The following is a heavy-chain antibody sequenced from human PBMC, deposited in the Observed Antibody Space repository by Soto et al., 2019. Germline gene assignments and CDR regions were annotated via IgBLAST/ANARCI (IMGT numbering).Heavy chain of an antibody. Sequence: EVQLLESVGDLVQPGGSLRLSCAVSGFPFSSYAMTWVRQAPGKGLEWVSSMSGSGGNTYYADSVKGRFTIFRDNSKNRLYLQMNSLRAEDTAVYYCARRLTYCGGDCYHFDYWGQGTLVTVSS. CDR3: ARRLTYCGGDCYHFDY. CDR1: GFPFSSYA. J-gene: IGHJ4*02. CDR2: MSGSGGNT. V-gene: IGHV3-23*01. D-gene: IGHD2-21*02.